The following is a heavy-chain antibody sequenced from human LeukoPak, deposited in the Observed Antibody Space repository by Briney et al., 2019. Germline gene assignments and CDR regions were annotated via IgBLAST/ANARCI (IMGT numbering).Heavy chain of an antibody. D-gene: IGHD1-1*01. CDR2: TNHSGTT. Sequence: SETLSLTCAVHDGSFSGYYWSWIRQPPAKGLEWIGETNHSGTTNYNPSLKSRVTISVDTSKNQFSLKVTSVTAADTAVYYCARGQNWNRGWFDPWGQGTLVTVSS. V-gene: IGHV4-34*01. CDR1: DGSFSGYY. CDR3: ARGQNWNRGWFDP. J-gene: IGHJ5*02.